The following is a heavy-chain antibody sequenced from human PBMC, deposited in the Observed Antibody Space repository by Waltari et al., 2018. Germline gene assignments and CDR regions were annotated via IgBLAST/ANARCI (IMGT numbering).Heavy chain of an antibody. D-gene: IGHD3-10*01. CDR2: IHHSGST. CDR3: ARDATAGYNWFDP. J-gene: IGHJ5*02. Sequence: GWIRQSPGKGLEWIGNIHHSGSTNYNPSLKSRVTISVDTSKKQFSLRLSSVSAADTAVYYCARDATAGYNWFDPWGQGTLVTVSS. V-gene: IGHV4-59*01.